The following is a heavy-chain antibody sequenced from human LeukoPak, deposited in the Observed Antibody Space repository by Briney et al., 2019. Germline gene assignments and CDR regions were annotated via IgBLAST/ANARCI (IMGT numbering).Heavy chain of an antibody. D-gene: IGHD5-12*01. J-gene: IGHJ4*02. CDR2: IYTSGST. CDR1: GGSISSGGYY. CDR3: ARDLGDYLLDY. V-gene: IGHV4-61*08. Sequence: PSETLSLTCTVSGGSISSGGYYWSWIRQHPGKGLEWIGYIYTSGSTNYNPSLKSRVTMSVDTSKNQFSLKLSSVTAADTAVYYCARDLGDYLLDYWGQGTLVTVSS.